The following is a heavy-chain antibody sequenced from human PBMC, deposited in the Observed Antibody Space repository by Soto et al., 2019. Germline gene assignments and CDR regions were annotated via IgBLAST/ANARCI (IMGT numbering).Heavy chain of an antibody. J-gene: IGHJ4*02. CDR3: ARGDRDVDY. V-gene: IGHV3-30*03. CDR2: ISFHEIDK. CDR1: GFPLRSFG. Sequence: QVQLVESGGGVVQPGMSLRLSCVASGFPLRSFGVHWVRQAPGKGLDWVAFISFHEIDKYYADSVKGRFTISKDNSKSTLYLEMNSLRPEDTAVYYCARGDRDVDYWGRGTLLTVSS.